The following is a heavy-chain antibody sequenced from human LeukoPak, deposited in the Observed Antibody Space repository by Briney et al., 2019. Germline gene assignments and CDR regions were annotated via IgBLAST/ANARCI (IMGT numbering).Heavy chain of an antibody. CDR2: IWYDGSKK. Sequence: GGSLRLACAASGFTFSSCGMHWVRQAPGKGLEWVAVIWYDGSKKYYADSVKGRFTISRDDSKNTLYLQMNSLRVEDTAVYYCARSVLSPVLQDFDYWGQGTLVTVSS. J-gene: IGHJ4*02. CDR1: GFTFSSCG. D-gene: IGHD5-24*01. V-gene: IGHV3-33*01. CDR3: ARSVLSPVLQDFDY.